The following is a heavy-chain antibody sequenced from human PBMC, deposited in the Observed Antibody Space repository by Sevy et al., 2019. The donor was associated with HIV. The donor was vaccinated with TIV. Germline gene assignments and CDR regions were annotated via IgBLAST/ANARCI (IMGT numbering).Heavy chain of an antibody. V-gene: IGHV4-39*01. Sequence: SETLSLTCTVSGGSIGSSSYYWGWVRQPPGKGLEYIGSIYYTGSTSYNPSLKSRVTISVDRSKNQISLKLTSVTAADTALYFCPRPDSLHYYAMDVWGQGTTVTVSS. CDR1: GGSIGSSSYY. CDR3: PRPDSLHYYAMDV. D-gene: IGHD2-15*01. J-gene: IGHJ6*02. CDR2: IYYTGST.